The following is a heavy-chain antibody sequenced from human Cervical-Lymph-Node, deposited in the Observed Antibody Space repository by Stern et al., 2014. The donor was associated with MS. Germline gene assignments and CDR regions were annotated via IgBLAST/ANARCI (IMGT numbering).Heavy chain of an antibody. D-gene: IGHD2-2*01. V-gene: IGHV3-30*04. CDR1: GFTFSNYA. CDR3: GGGYCRSSSCYYGVDV. CDR2: ISYDGSNE. Sequence: QVQLVESGGGVVQPGRSLRLSCAASGFTFSNYAMHWVRQAPGKGLEWVTAISYDGSNEFYADSVKGRFTISRDNSKNTLYLEMNSLRADDTAVYYCGGGYCRSSSCYYGVDVWGQGTTVTVSS. J-gene: IGHJ6*02.